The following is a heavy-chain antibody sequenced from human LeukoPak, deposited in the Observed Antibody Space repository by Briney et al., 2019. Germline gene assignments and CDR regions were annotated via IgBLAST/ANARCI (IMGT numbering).Heavy chain of an antibody. Sequence: GGSLRLSCAASGFTFSDYYMSWIRQAPGKGLEWVSYISSSGSTIYYADSVKGRFTISRDNAKNSLYLQMNSLRAEDTAVYYCARVPGYSSTTEYYFDYWGQGTLVTVSS. J-gene: IGHJ4*02. CDR3: ARVPGYSSTTEYYFDY. V-gene: IGHV3-11*01. D-gene: IGHD6-13*01. CDR1: GFTFSDYY. CDR2: ISSSGSTI.